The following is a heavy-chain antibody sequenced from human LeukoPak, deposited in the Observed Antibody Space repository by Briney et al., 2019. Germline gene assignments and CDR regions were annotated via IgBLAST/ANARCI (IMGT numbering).Heavy chain of an antibody. D-gene: IGHD5-24*01. CDR2: INHSGST. J-gene: IGHJ3*02. V-gene: IGHV4-34*01. CDR3: ARRGRWLHVAFDI. CDR1: GGSFSGYY. Sequence: PSETLSLTCAVYGGSFSGYYWSWIRQPPGKGLEWIGEINHSGSTNYNPSLKSRVTISVDTSKNQFSLKLSSVTAADTAVYYCARRGRWLHVAFDIWGQGTMVTVSS.